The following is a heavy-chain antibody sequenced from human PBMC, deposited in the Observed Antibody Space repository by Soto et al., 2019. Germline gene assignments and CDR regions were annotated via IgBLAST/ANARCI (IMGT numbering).Heavy chain of an antibody. V-gene: IGHV4-59*01. CDR2: IYDSGST. CDR3: ARLWFGEFIREYYFDY. Sequence: SEIQSLSCTVSGGYIGSYYWSWIRKTPGKGLEWIGYIYDSGSTNYNPSLKSRVTISVDTSKNQFSLKLSSVTAADTAVYYCARLWFGEFIREYYFDYWGQGTLV. CDR1: GGYIGSYY. J-gene: IGHJ4*02. D-gene: IGHD3-10*01.